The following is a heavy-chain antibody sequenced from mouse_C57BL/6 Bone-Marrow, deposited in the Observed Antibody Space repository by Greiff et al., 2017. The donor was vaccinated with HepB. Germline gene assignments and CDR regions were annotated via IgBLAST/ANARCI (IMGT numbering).Heavy chain of an antibody. CDR1: GFTFSDFY. CDR3: ARDAKSYYYAMDY. CDR2: SRNKANDYTT. J-gene: IGHJ4*01. Sequence: EVMLVESGGGLVQSGRSLRLSCATSGFTFSDFYMEWVRQAPGKGLEWIAASRNKANDYTTEYSASVKGRFIVSRDTSQSILYLQMNALRAEDTAIYYCARDAKSYYYAMDYWGQGTSVTVSS. V-gene: IGHV7-1*01. D-gene: IGHD1-3*01.